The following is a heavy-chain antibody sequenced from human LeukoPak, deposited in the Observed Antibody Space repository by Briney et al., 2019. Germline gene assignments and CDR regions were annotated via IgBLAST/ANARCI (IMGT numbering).Heavy chain of an antibody. Sequence: GGSLRLSCAASGFTFSSYWMHWVRQAPGKGLVWISRINSDGSGTSYADSVRGRFTISRDNAKNTLYLQMNSLRAEDTAVYYCARADDGANSWVNYWGQGTLVTVSS. J-gene: IGHJ4*02. D-gene: IGHD4-23*01. V-gene: IGHV3-74*01. CDR1: GFTFSSYW. CDR3: ARADDGANSWVNY. CDR2: INSDGSGT.